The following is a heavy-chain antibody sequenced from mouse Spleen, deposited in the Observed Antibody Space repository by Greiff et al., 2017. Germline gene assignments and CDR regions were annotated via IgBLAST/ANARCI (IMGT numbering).Heavy chain of an antibody. J-gene: IGHJ2*01. D-gene: IGHD1-2*01. CDR2: IRNKANGYTT. V-gene: IGHV7-3*01. Sequence: EVMLVESGGGLVQPGGSLSLSCAASGFTFTDYYMSWVRQPPGKALEWLGFIRNKANGYTTEYSASVKGRFTISRDNSQSILYLQMNALRAEDSATYYCARSKGLGATATYFDYWGQGTTLTVSS. CDR3: ARSKGLGATATYFDY. CDR1: GFTFTDYY.